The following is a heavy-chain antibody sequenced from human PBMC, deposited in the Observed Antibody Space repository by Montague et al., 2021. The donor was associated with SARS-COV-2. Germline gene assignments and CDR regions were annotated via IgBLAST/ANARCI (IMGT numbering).Heavy chain of an antibody. V-gene: IGHV4-59*01. D-gene: IGHD3-3*01. CDR3: ARAQMNRITIFGVVAELDP. Sequence: SETLSLTCTVSGGSISSYYWSWIRQPPGKGLEWIGYIYYSGSTNXNPSLKSRVTISVDTSKNQFSLKLSSVTAADTAVYYCARAQMNRITIFGVVAELDPWGQGTLVTVSS. J-gene: IGHJ5*02. CDR1: GGSISSYY. CDR2: IYYSGST.